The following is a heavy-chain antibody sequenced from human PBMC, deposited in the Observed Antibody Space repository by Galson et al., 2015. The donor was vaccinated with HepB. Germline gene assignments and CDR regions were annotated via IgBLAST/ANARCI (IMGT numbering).Heavy chain of an antibody. J-gene: IGHJ4*02. Sequence: SVKVSCKASGYTFTSYGIGWVRQAPGQGLEWMGWISPHNDITNYAQKFQGRVTMTTDTFTSTAYMELKSLRYDDTAVYYCARAIPVTTIPPRFYYFDYWGQGTLVTVSS. V-gene: IGHV1-18*01. CDR1: GYTFTSYG. CDR2: ISPHNDIT. CDR3: ARAIPVTTIPPRFYYFDY. D-gene: IGHD4-17*01.